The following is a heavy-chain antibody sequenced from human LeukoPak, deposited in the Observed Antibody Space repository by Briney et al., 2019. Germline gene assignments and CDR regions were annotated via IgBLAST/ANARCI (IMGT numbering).Heavy chain of an antibody. CDR2: ISSSGAST. CDR3: ARHPPGFLEWLLPAEYFPH. V-gene: IGHV3-23*01. D-gene: IGHD3-3*01. J-gene: IGHJ1*01. CDR1: GFTFSSYA. Sequence: GGSLRLSCAASGFTFSSYAMSWVRQAPGKGLEWVSSISSSGASTYYADSVKGRFTISRDNSKNTLYLQMNSLRAEDTAVYYCARHPPGFLEWLLPAEYFPHWGQGTLVTVSS.